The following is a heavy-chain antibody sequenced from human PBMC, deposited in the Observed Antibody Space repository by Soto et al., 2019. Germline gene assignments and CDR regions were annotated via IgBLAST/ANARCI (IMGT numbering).Heavy chain of an antibody. Sequence: EVHRVESGGGLVKPGVSLRLSCAASGFTFSHAWINWVRQTPGRGLEWVGRVKSKNDGGTTDCAAPVKGRFDSSRDDSKTMGYLERHSLQTEDTAMYHCTKDSYITNRTVRFDYWGHGTLVTVSS. D-gene: IGHD3-10*01. J-gene: IGHJ4*01. CDR3: TKDSYITNRTVRFDY. V-gene: IGHV3-15*07. CDR2: VKSKNDGGTT. CDR1: GFTFSHAW.